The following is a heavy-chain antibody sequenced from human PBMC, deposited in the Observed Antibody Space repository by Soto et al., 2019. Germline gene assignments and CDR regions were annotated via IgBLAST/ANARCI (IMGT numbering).Heavy chain of an antibody. CDR1: GFTFSDAW. J-gene: IGHJ6*01. D-gene: IGHD3-10*01. Sequence: EVQLLESEGGMVMPGGSLRLSCAASGFTFSDAWMTWISQAPGKGLQCVGRIKRKIDGETTDYAAPVKGRFTISRDDSKNTLYLQMNSLKVEDTAMYYCVTDRGGGMDVWGQGTTVTVSS. CDR2: IKRKIDGETT. V-gene: IGHV3-15*01. CDR3: VTDRGGGMDV.